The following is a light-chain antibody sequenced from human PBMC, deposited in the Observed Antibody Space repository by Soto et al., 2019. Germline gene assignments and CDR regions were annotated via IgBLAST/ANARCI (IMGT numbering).Light chain of an antibody. CDR2: KAS. CDR3: QHYNSYSEA. J-gene: IGKJ1*01. CDR1: QGVRND. Sequence: DIQMTQSPSSLSASVGDRVTITCRASQGVRNDLGWYQQKPGKAPKRLIYKASTLKSGVPSRFSGSGSGTEFTLTISSLQPDDFATYYCQHYNSYSEAFGQGTKVDIK. V-gene: IGKV1-17*01.